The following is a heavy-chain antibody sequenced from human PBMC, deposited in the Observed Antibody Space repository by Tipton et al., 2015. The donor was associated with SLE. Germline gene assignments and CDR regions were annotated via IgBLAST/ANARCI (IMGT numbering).Heavy chain of an antibody. D-gene: IGHD3-16*01. CDR2: IYYTGNT. CDR1: GGSISYYY. V-gene: IGHV4-59*01. Sequence: TLSLTCTVSGGSISYYYCSWIRQPPGKGLEWIGYIYYTGNTDYNPSLKSRVSMSVDTSKNQLSLRRTSENAADPAIYYCARADGQHYVRRFDSWSQGSLATVPS. CDR3: ARADGQHYVRRFDS. J-gene: IGHJ4*02.